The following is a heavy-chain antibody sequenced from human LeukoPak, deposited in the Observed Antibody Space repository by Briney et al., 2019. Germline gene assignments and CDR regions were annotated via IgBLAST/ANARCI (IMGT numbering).Heavy chain of an antibody. V-gene: IGHV3-11*01. CDR3: TKAAPALGYCSGGNCYLFDF. CDR1: GFTFSDYY. CDR2: ISSSGSTI. D-gene: IGHD2-15*01. Sequence: GGSLRLSCAASGFTFSDYYMSWIRQAPGKGLEWVSYISSSGSTIYYADSVKGRFTISRDNAKNSLYLQMNSLRAEDTAVYYCTKAAPALGYCSGGNCYLFDFWGQGTLVTVSS. J-gene: IGHJ4*02.